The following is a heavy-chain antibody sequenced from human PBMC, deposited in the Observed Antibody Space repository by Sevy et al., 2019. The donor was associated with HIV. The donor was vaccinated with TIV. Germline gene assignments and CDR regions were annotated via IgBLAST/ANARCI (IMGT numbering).Heavy chain of an antibody. V-gene: IGHV3-48*01. Sequence: GGSLRLSCAASGFTFSSYSMNWVRQAPGKGLEWVSYISSSSSTIYNADSVKGRFTISRDNAKNSLYLQMNSLRAEDTAVYYCARANRGYTPVYWGQGTLVTVSS. D-gene: IGHD5-18*01. J-gene: IGHJ4*02. CDR3: ARANRGYTPVY. CDR2: ISSSSSTI. CDR1: GFTFSSYS.